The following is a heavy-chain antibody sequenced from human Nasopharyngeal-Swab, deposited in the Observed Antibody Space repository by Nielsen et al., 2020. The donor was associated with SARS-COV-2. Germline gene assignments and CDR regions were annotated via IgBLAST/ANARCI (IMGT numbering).Heavy chain of an antibody. Sequence: GGSLRLSCAASGFTFRSYGIHWVRQAPGKGLEWVAVISFDGTNKYYAASVKGRFTISRDSSKNTVYLQMNSLRPDDTAVYFCAKSMAYFQLSGTYNLDFWGQGTLVTVSS. J-gene: IGHJ4*02. CDR2: ISFDGTNK. CDR1: GFTFRSYG. CDR3: AKSMAYFQLSGTYNLDF. V-gene: IGHV3-30*18. D-gene: IGHD2-21*01.